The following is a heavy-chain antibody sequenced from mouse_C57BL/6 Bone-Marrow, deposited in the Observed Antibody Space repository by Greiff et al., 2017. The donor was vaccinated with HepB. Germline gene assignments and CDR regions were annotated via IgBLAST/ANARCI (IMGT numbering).Heavy chain of an antibody. V-gene: IGHV14-4*01. CDR3: TRYYYGSSYVDWYFDV. D-gene: IGHD1-1*01. CDR2: IDPENGDT. CDR1: GFNIKDDY. Sequence: EVQLQQSGAELVRPGASVKLSCTASGFNIKDDYMHWVKQRPEQGLEWIGWIDPENGDTEYASKFQGKATITADTSSNTAYLQLSSLTSEDTAVYYCTRYYYGSSYVDWYFDVWGTGTTVTVSS. J-gene: IGHJ1*03.